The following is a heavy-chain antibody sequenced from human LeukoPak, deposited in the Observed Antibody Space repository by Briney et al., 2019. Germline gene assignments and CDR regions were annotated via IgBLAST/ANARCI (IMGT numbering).Heavy chain of an antibody. CDR3: AKDLGTSAFDI. CDR1: GFTFSSYS. Sequence: GGSLRLSCAASGFTFSSYSMNWVRQAPGKGLEWVSSISSSSYIYYADSVKGRFTISRDNAKNSLYLQMNSLRAEDTAVYYCAKDLGTSAFDIWGQGTMVTVSS. D-gene: IGHD2-2*01. CDR2: ISSSSYI. V-gene: IGHV3-21*01. J-gene: IGHJ3*02.